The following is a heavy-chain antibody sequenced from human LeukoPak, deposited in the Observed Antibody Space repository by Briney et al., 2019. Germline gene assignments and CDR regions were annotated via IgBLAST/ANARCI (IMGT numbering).Heavy chain of an antibody. CDR3: ARGSKYPWFDP. CDR2: ISSSSSTI. CDR1: GFTFSNFW. V-gene: IGHV3-48*01. D-gene: IGHD2-2*01. Sequence: LGGSLRLSCTASGFTFSNFWMAWVRQAPGKGLEWVSYISSSSSTIYYADSVKGRFTISRDNAKNSLYLQMNSLRAEDTAVYYCARGSKYPWFDPWGQGTLVTVSS. J-gene: IGHJ5*02.